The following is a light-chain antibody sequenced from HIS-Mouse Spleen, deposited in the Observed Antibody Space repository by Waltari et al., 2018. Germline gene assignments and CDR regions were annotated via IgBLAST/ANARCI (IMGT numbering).Light chain of an antibody. Sequence: SYVLTQPPSVSVAPGKTARITCGGNNIGSKSVHWYQQKPGQAPVLVVYDDSARPSGIPWRFSGSNSGNTATLTISRVEAGDEADYYCQVWDSSSDHVVFGGGTKLTVL. CDR3: QVWDSSSDHVV. J-gene: IGLJ2*01. CDR2: DDS. V-gene: IGLV3-21*03. CDR1: NIGSKS.